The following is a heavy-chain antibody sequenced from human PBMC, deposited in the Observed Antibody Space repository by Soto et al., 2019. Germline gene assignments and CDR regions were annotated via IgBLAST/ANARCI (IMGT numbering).Heavy chain of an antibody. CDR1: GFTFSSYG. CDR2: IWYDGSNK. D-gene: IGHD3-3*01. Sequence: PGGSLRLSCAASGFTFSSYGMHWVRQAPGKGLEWVAVIWYDGSNKYYADSVKGRFTISRDNSKNTLYLQMNSLRAEDTAVYYCARDSITIFGVVIIPYYYYGMAVWGQGTTVTVSS. CDR3: ARDSITIFGVVIIPYYYYGMAV. V-gene: IGHV3-33*01. J-gene: IGHJ6*02.